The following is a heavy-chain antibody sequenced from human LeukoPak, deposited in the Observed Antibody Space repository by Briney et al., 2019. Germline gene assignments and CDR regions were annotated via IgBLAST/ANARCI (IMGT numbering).Heavy chain of an antibody. J-gene: IGHJ4*02. Sequence: GGSLTLSCAASGFTFSSYSMNWVRQAAGKVLEWVSSISSISSYIYYPDSVKGRFNISRDNAKNSLYLQMTSLRAEDTAVYYCGRLIVAMGFDYWGQGTLVTVSS. CDR1: GFTFSSYS. V-gene: IGHV3-21*01. CDR2: ISSISSYI. D-gene: IGHD5-12*01. CDR3: GRLIVAMGFDY.